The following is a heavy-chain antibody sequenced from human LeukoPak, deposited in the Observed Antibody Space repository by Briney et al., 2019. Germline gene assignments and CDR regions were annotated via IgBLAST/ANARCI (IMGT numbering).Heavy chain of an antibody. CDR2: ISYDGSNK. V-gene: IGHV3-30*04. J-gene: IGHJ4*02. CDR3: ARDQAGIDY. CDR1: GFTFSSYA. Sequence: GGSLRLSCAASGFTFSSYAMHWVRQAPGKGLEWVAVISYDGSNKYYADSVKGRLTISRDNSKNTLYLQMNSLRAEDTAVYYCARDQAGIDYWGQGTLVTVSS.